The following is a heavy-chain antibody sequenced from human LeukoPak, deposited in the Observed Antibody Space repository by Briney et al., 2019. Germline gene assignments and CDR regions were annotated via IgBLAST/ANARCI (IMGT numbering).Heavy chain of an antibody. Sequence: AGESPKISCKGSGYSFTSYWIGWVRQMPGKGLEWMGIIYPGDSDTRYSPSFQGQVNISADKPISTAYLQWSSLKASDTAMYYCARRRVRGVIIPPKDYFNYWGQGTLVTVSS. J-gene: IGHJ4*02. V-gene: IGHV5-51*01. CDR2: IYPGDSDT. CDR1: GYSFTSYW. D-gene: IGHD3-10*01. CDR3: ARRRVRGVIIPPKDYFNY.